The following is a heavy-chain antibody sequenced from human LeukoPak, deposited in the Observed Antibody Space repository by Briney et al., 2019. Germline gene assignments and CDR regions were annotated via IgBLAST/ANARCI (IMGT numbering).Heavy chain of an antibody. V-gene: IGHV3-23*01. J-gene: IGHJ4*02. CDR3: AAKPWTLPIDY. CDR2: ITNSGGAT. D-gene: IGHD3/OR15-3a*01. Sequence: PGGSLRLSCEASGFTFSNYAMSWVRQVPGKGLECVSVITNSGGATYYADSVKGRFTISRDNSKNTLYLQMNSLRADDTAVYYFAAKPWTLPIDYWGQGTLVTVSS. CDR1: GFTFSNYA.